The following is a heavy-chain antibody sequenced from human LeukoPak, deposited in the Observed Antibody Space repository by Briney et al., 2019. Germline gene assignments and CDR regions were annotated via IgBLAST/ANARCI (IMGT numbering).Heavy chain of an antibody. CDR3: ARGRMVRGVIIDDY. D-gene: IGHD3-10*01. CDR2: INDDGSDT. J-gene: IGHJ4*02. V-gene: IGHV3-74*01. CDR1: GFTFKLYW. Sequence: GGSLRLSCAASGFTFKLYWMHWVRQVPGKRPVWVSRINDDGSDTIYADSVRGPFTISRDDAKNTVYLQMNNLRAEDTAVYYCARGRMVRGVIIDDYWGQGTLVTVSS.